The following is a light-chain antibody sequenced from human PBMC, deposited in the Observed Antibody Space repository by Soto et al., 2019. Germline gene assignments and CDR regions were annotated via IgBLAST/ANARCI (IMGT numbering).Light chain of an antibody. CDR2: GAS. J-gene: IGKJ3*01. Sequence: EIVMTQSPGTLSLSPGERATLSCRASQSVSSNYLAWFRQKPGQAPRLLIYGASSRATGIPDRFSGSGSGTDFTLTTSRLEPEDVAVYYCQQYGRSPFTFGPGTKVDIK. CDR1: QSVSSNY. CDR3: QQYGRSPFT. V-gene: IGKV3-20*01.